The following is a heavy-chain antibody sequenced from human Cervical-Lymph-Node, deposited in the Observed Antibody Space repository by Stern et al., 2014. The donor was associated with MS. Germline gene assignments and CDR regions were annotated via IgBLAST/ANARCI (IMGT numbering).Heavy chain of an antibody. CDR3: ARDTSSPERSDW. D-gene: IGHD1-1*01. V-gene: IGHV3-53*01. Sequence: EVQLVESGGGVIQPGGSLRLSCTASGFTVSRDYMTWVRQAPGKGLEWVIIITNVGSTFYTDSMKVRFTISRNDSKTTVYLHMTSLRAEDSAMYYCARDTSSPERSDWWGQGTLVTVSS. J-gene: IGHJ4*02. CDR1: GFTVSRDY. CDR2: ITNVGST.